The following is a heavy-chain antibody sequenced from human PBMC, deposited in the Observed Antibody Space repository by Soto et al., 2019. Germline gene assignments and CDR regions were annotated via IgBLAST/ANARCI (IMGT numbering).Heavy chain of an antibody. D-gene: IGHD6-13*01. CDR1: GVTFSSYA. CDR2: IIPIFGTA. CDR3: ARASSSWYYYYGMDV. J-gene: IGHJ6*02. V-gene: IGHV1-69*06. Sequence: ASVKVSCKASGVTFSSYAISWVRQAPGQGLEWMGGIIPIFGTANYAQKFQGRVTITADKSTSTAYMELSSLRSEDTAVYYCARASSSWYYYYGMDVWGQGTTVTVSS.